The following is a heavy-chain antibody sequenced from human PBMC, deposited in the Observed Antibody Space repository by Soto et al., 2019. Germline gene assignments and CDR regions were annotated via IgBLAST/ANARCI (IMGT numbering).Heavy chain of an antibody. D-gene: IGHD6-13*01. V-gene: IGHV3-30*18. CDR2: ISYDGSNT. CDR1: GFTFSSYG. J-gene: IGHJ6*02. CDR3: ANHRIAAAGPDGFSGIDV. Sequence: GGSLSLSCAASGFTFSSYGMHWVRQAPGKGLEWVSVISYDGSNTYYADSVKGRFTISRDNSKNTLYLQMNSLRAEDTAVYYCANHRIAAAGPDGFSGIDVWGQGTKVTVSS.